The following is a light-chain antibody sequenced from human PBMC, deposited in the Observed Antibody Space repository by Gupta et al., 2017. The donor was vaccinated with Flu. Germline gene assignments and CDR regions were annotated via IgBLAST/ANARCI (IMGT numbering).Light chain of an antibody. CDR1: QSISTY. V-gene: IGKV1-39*01. CDR2: ASS. CDR3: QQSYSTPYT. J-gene: IGKJ2*01. Sequence: IQMTQSPSSLSASVGDRVTITCRASQSISTYLNWYQHKPGKAPKLLIYASSTLQSGVPSRFTGSGSGTDFTLTISRLQPEDFATYYCQQSYSTPYTFGQGTKLEIK.